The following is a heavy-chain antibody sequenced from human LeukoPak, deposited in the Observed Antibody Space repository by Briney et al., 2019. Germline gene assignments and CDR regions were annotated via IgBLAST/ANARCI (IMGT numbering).Heavy chain of an antibody. CDR1: GGTFSSYA. V-gene: IGHV1-69*05. CDR2: IIPIFGTA. J-gene: IGHJ4*02. CDR3: AREVSYYFDY. Sequence: ASVKFSCKASGGTFSSYAISWVRQAPGQGLEWMGGIIPIFGTANYAQKFQGRVTITTDESTSTAYMELSSLRSEDTAVYYCAREVSYYFDYWGQGTLVTVSS.